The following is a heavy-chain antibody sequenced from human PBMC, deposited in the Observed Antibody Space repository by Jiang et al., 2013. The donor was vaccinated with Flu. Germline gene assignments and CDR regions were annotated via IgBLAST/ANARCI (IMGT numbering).Heavy chain of an antibody. D-gene: IGHD2-21*02. CDR2: IYPGDSDT. CDR3: ARHQGSGGDAHDAFDI. V-gene: IGHV5-51*01. CDR1: GYSFTSYW. J-gene: IGHJ3*02. Sequence: GAEVKKPGESLKISCKGSGYSFTSYWIGWVRQMPGKGLEWMGIIYPGDSDTRYSPSFQGQVTISADKSISTAYLQWSSLKASDTAMYYCARHQGSGGDAHDAFDIWGQGTMVTVSS.